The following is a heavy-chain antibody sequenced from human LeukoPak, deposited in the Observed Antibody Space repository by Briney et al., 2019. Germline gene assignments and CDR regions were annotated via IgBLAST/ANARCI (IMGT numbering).Heavy chain of an antibody. D-gene: IGHD3-3*01. CDR1: GFTFSSYA. J-gene: IGHJ4*02. V-gene: IGHV3-23*01. CDR2: ISGSGGST. CDR3: AKVMGVFGVPKGAYYFDY. Sequence: GGSLRLSCAASGFTFSSYAMSWVRQAPGKGLEWVSAISGSGGSTYYADSVKGRFTISRDNSKNTLYLQMNSLRAEDTAVYYCAKVMGVFGVPKGAYYFDYRGQGTLVTVSS.